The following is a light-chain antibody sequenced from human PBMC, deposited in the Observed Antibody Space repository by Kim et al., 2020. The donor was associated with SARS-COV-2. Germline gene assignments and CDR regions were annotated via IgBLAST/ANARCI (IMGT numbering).Light chain of an antibody. CDR1: WGDRSSY. V-gene: IGKV3-20*01. CDR2: GAS. J-gene: IGKJ1*01. CDR3: QQYDSSRT. Sequence: AEERATLSGSASWGDRSSYLAWYEQKPGQARRLLIYGASSRAAGIPDRFSGSGSGTHFTLTSSRLEPEDSAVYCCQQYDSSRTFGQGTKVDIK.